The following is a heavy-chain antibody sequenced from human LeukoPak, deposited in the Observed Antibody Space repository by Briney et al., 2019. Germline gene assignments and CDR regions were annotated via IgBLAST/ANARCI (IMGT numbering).Heavy chain of an antibody. CDR3: ARGHYYDSSGLDY. V-gene: IGHV3-33*01. Sequence: PGGSLRLSCAASGFTFSSYGMHWVRQAPGKGLEWVAVIWYDGSNKYCADSVKGRFTISRDNSKNTLYLQMNSLRAEDTAVYYCARGHYYDSSGLDYWGQGTLVTVSS. J-gene: IGHJ4*02. CDR2: IWYDGSNK. D-gene: IGHD3-22*01. CDR1: GFTFSSYG.